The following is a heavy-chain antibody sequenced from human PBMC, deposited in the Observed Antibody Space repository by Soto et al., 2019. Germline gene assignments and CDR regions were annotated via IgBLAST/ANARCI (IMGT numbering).Heavy chain of an antibody. CDR1: GGSINTYY. Sequence: PSETLSLTCTVSGGSINTYYWSWIRQPPGKGLEWIGYIYYTGNTKYNPSLERRGTISVDTSKNQFSLMLYSVAAADTAVYYCARYRITGVRGGLEWGQGTLVTLS. CDR2: IYYTGNT. V-gene: IGHV4-59*12. CDR3: ARYRITGVRGGLE. D-gene: IGHD3-10*01. J-gene: IGHJ4*02.